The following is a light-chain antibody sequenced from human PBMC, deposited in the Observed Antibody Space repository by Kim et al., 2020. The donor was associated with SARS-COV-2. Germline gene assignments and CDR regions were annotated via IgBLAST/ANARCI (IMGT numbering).Light chain of an antibody. CDR3: QQGYSTPYT. V-gene: IGKV1-39*01. Sequence: SASRGDRVTITCRASQSISSYLDWYQQKPGKAPKLLIYTASNLQSGVPSRFSGSGSGTDFTLTISSLQPEDFATYYCQQGYSTPYTFGQGTKL. CDR2: TAS. CDR1: QSISSY. J-gene: IGKJ2*01.